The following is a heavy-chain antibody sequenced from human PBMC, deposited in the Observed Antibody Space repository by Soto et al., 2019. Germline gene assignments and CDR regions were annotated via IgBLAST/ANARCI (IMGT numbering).Heavy chain of an antibody. D-gene: IGHD4-17*01. Sequence: PSQTLSLTYTVSGGSITSKSYLWARIRHAPRKRLKGIGSIHHSGTTNYNPSLKSQMNISVDTSKNQFSLKLTSVTAADTAVYYCARLPWADYGGIFDPWGQGTLVTVS. CDR2: IHHSGTT. CDR3: ARLPWADYGGIFDP. CDR1: GGSITSKSYL. J-gene: IGHJ5*02. V-gene: IGHV4-39*07.